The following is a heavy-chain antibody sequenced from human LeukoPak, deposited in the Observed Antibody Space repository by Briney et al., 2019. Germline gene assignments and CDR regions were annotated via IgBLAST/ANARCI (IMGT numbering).Heavy chain of an antibody. V-gene: IGHV1-69*13. CDR1: GGTFSSYA. J-gene: IGHJ5*02. CDR2: IIPIFGTA. CDR3: ARFYYDSSGDNWFDP. Sequence: SVKVSCKASGGTFSSYAISWVRQAPGQGLEWMGGIIPIFGTANYAQRFQGRVTITADESTSTAYMELSSLRSEDMAVYYCARFYYDSSGDNWFDPWGQGTLVTVSS. D-gene: IGHD3-22*01.